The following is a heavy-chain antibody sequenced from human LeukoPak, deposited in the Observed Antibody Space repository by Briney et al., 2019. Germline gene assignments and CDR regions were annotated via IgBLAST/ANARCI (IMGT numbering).Heavy chain of an antibody. D-gene: IGHD5-12*01. J-gene: IGHJ4*02. CDR3: AKSYNGYESKPDY. Sequence: PGGSLRLSCAASGFTFSSYSMNWVRQAPGKGLEWVSVISGSGGSTYYADSVKGRFTISRDNSKNMLYLQMNSLRAEDTAVYYCAKSYNGYESKPDYWGQGTLVTVSS. CDR1: GFTFSSYS. V-gene: IGHV3-23*01. CDR2: ISGSGGST.